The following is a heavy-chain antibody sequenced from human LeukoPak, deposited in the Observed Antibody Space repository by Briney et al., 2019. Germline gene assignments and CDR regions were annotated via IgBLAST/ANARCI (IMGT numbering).Heavy chain of an antibody. CDR2: IKQDGSEK. V-gene: IGHV3-7*04. D-gene: IGHD3-10*01. J-gene: IGHJ3*02. Sequence: GGSLRLSCAASGFTFSSYWMSWVRQAPGKGLEWVANIKQDGSEKYYVDSVKGRFTISRGNAKKSLYLQMNSLRAEDTALYYCARAYYYGSANAFDIWGQGTMVTVSS. CDR1: GFTFSSYW. CDR3: ARAYYYGSANAFDI.